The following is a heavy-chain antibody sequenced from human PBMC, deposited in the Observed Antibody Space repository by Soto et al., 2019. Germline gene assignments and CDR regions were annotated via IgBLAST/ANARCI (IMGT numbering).Heavy chain of an antibody. Sequence: EVQLVESGGGLVKPGGSLRLSCAASGFTFSSYSMNWVRQAPGKGLEWVSSISSSSSYIYYADSVKGRFTISRDNAKNSLYLQMNSLRAEDTAVYYCARPKGIAGKTYYFDYWGQGSLVTVSS. D-gene: IGHD6-13*01. CDR3: ARPKGIAGKTYYFDY. J-gene: IGHJ4*02. CDR1: GFTFSSYS. V-gene: IGHV3-21*01. CDR2: ISSSSSYI.